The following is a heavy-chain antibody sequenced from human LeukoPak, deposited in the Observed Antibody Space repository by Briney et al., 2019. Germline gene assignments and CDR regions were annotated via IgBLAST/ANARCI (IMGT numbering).Heavy chain of an antibody. J-gene: IGHJ4*02. D-gene: IGHD3-22*01. CDR1: GGSFSGYY. CDR2: INHSGST. V-gene: IGHV4-34*01. Sequence: PSETLSLTCAVYGGSFSGYYWSWIRQPPGKGLEWIGEINHSGSTNYNPSLKSRVTISVDTSKNQFSLRLSSVTAADTAVYYCARGKYYDSRERPFDYWGQGTLVTVSS. CDR3: ARGKYYDSRERPFDY.